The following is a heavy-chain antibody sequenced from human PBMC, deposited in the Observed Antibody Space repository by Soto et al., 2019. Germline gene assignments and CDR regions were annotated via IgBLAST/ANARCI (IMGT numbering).Heavy chain of an antibody. J-gene: IGHJ5*01. CDR1: RYRFDPFG. Sequence: GXAEKVSSKDSRYRFDPFGIKWVREAAVQGGEGVGWISTYSESTNIAQKFQGRVAMTTDTSTTTAYMESRSLRSDDTALYYCAKSGGYYVLIDYYQGWFDSCGQGTLVTVSS. CDR2: ISTYSEST. CDR3: AKSGGYYVLIDYYQGWFDS. V-gene: IGHV1-18*04. D-gene: IGHD3-9*01.